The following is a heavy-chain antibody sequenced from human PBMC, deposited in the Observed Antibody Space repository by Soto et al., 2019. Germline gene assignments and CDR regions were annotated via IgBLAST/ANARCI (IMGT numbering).Heavy chain of an antibody. V-gene: IGHV1-18*01. D-gene: IGHD2-15*01. Sequence: ASVKVSCKASGYTFTSYGISWVRQAPGQGLEWMGWISAYNGNTHYAQKLQGRVTMTTDTSTSTAHMELRSLRSDDTAVYYCARDPGSCYSGACDGMDVWGQGTTVTVSS. J-gene: IGHJ6*02. CDR3: ARDPGSCYSGACDGMDV. CDR2: ISAYNGNT. CDR1: GYTFTSYG.